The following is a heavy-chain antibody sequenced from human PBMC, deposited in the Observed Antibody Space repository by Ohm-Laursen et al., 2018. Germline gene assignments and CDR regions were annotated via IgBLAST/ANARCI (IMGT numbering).Heavy chain of an antibody. CDR1: GFTFDDYA. D-gene: IGHD2-2*01. CDR2: ISWNSGSI. Sequence: SLRLSCTAAGFTFDDYAMHWVRQAPGKGLEWVSGISWNSGSIGYADSVKGRFTISRDNAKNSLYLQMNSLRAEDTALYYCAKDMMEYRNFDYWGQGTLVTVSS. J-gene: IGHJ4*02. CDR3: AKDMMEYRNFDY. V-gene: IGHV3-9*01.